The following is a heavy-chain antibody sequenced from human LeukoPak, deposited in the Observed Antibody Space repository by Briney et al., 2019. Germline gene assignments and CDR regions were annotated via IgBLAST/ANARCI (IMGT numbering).Heavy chain of an antibody. J-gene: IGHJ6*04. CDR1: GFIFSNYG. Sequence: PGGSLRLSCAASGFIFSNYGIHWVRLAPGKGLEWVSSISSSSGYIYYADSMKGRFTISRDNAENSLYLQMNSLRAEGTAVYYCARDRAGISEVWGKGTTVTVSS. CDR2: ISSSSGYI. V-gene: IGHV3-21*01. D-gene: IGHD2-15*01. CDR3: ARDRAGISEV.